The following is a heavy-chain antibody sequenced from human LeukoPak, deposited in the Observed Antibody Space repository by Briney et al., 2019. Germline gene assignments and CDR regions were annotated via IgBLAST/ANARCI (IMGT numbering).Heavy chain of an antibody. CDR2: IKQDGREK. CDR3: ARGGIAVAGTRENYYYYYMDV. V-gene: IGHV3-7*01. Sequence: GGSLRLSCAASGFTFSSYWMSWVRQAPGKGLEWVANIKQDGREKYYVDSVKGRCTISRDNAKNSLYLQMNSLRAEDTAVYYCARGGIAVAGTRENYYYYYMDVWGKGTTVTVSS. CDR1: GFTFSSYW. D-gene: IGHD6-19*01. J-gene: IGHJ6*03.